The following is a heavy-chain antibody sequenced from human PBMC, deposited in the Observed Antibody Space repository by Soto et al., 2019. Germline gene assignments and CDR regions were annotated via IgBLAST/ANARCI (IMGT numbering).Heavy chain of an antibody. CDR2: IYWDDDK. J-gene: IGHJ5*02. CDR1: GFSLSTSGVG. CDR3: AHRPFNYYGSANIDWFDP. V-gene: IGHV2-5*02. D-gene: IGHD3-10*01. Sequence: QITLKESGPTLVKPTQTLTLTCTFSGFSLSTSGVGVGWIRQPPGKALEWLALIYWDDDKRYSPSLKSRLTITKDTSKNQVVLTMTNMDPVDTATYYCAHRPFNYYGSANIDWFDPWGQGTLVTVSS.